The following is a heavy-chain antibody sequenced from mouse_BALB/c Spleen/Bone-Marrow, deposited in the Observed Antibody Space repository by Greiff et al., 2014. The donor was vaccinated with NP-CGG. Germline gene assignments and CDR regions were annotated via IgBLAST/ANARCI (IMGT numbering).Heavy chain of an antibody. CDR1: GFSLTDYG. V-gene: IGHV2-6-5*01. Sequence: QVQLKESGPGLVAPSQSLSITCTVSGFSLTDYGVSWIRQPPGKGLEWLGVIWGGGITYYNSTLKSRLSISKDSSKSQVFLKMNSLQTDDTAMYYCAKHDTTVVVDYWGQGTTPTVSS. CDR2: IWGGGIT. J-gene: IGHJ2*01. D-gene: IGHD1-1*01. CDR3: AKHDTTVVVDY.